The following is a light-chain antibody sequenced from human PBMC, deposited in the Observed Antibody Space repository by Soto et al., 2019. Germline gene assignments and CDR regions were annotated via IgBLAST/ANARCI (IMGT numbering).Light chain of an antibody. CDR3: HQYAMLTRT. Sequence: NVLTQCAGRLSLSVGERATLSCRASQRFXRNSIAWYQQPVGQPPRLLXDGASGSANGCPDSLSGGGSGTDFTRPISRLEPDYCDCYYWHQYAMLTRTFGQGTKVDIK. J-gene: IGKJ1*01. V-gene: IGKV3-20*01. CDR2: GAS. CDR1: QRFXRNS.